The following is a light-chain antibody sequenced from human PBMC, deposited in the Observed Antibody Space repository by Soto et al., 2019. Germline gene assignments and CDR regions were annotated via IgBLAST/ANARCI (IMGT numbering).Light chain of an antibody. Sequence: QPVLTQPPSASGTPGQRVTISCSGSSSNIGSNYVYWYQQLPGTAPKLLIYRNNQRPSGVPDRFSGSKSGTSVSLAISGLRSEDEADYYCAAWDDSLSGVVFGGGTKLTFL. CDR3: AAWDDSLSGVV. CDR2: RNN. J-gene: IGLJ2*01. CDR1: SSNIGSNY. V-gene: IGLV1-47*01.